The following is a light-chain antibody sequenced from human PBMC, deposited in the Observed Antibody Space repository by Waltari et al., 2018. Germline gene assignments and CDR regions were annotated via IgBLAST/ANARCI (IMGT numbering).Light chain of an antibody. Sequence: DIQMTQSPFSLSASVGDRVTITCQASQDISNYLNWYQQKPGKAPKLLIYDASNLETGVPSRFSGSGSGTDFTFTISSLQPEDSATYYCQQYDNPLYTFGQGTKLEIK. CDR2: DAS. CDR3: QQYDNPLYT. CDR1: QDISNY. J-gene: IGKJ2*01. V-gene: IGKV1-33*01.